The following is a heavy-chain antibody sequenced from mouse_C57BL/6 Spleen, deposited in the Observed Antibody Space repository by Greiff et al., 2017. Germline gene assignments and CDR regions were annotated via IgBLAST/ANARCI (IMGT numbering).Heavy chain of an antibody. CDR2: IYPGDGDT. D-gene: IGHD2-1*01. J-gene: IGHJ2*01. V-gene: IGHV1-82*01. Sequence: VQLQQSGPELVKPGASVKISCKASGYAFSSSWMNWVKPRPGKGLEWIGRIYPGDGDTNYNGKFKGKATLTADKSSSTAYMQLSSLTSEDSAVYFCARDDGNLYYFDYWGQGTTLTVSS. CDR1: GYAFSSSW. CDR3: ARDDGNLYYFDY.